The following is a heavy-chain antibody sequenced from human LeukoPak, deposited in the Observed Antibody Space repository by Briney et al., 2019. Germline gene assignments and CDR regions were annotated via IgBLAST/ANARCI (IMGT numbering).Heavy chain of an antibody. CDR3: ATHCSGVSCYGSDGP. Sequence: ASVKVSCKASGYTFTAYYIHWVRQAPGQGLEWMGWISAYNSDTNYAQEFHGRVTMTTDTPTSTAYMELRSLRSDDTAVYYCATHCSGVSCYGSDGPWGQGTLVTVSS. V-gene: IGHV1-18*04. CDR2: ISAYNSDT. D-gene: IGHD2-15*01. J-gene: IGHJ5*02. CDR1: GYTFTAYY.